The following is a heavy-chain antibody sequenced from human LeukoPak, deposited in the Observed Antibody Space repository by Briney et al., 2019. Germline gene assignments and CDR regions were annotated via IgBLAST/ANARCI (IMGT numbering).Heavy chain of an antibody. CDR3: ARGSYYYDSSGYYLFDY. J-gene: IGHJ4*02. CDR1: GFTFSSYV. D-gene: IGHD3-22*01. Sequence: AGRSLRLSCAASGFTFSSYVMHWVRQAPGKGLEWVAIISYDGSNEYYADSVKGRFTISRDNSKNTLYLQMNSLRAEDTAVYYCARGSYYYDSSGYYLFDYWGQGTLVTVSS. V-gene: IGHV3-30*04. CDR2: ISYDGSNE.